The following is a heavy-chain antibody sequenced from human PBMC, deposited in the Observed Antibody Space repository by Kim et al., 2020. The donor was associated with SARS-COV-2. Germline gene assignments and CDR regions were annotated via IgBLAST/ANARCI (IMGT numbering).Heavy chain of an antibody. D-gene: IGHD2-2*01. CDR3: ARDGVVVPAATYGMDV. CDR2: IYYSGST. V-gene: IGHV4-59*01. Sequence: SENLSLTCTVSGGSISSYYWSWIRQPPGKGLEWIGYIYYSGSTNYNPSLKSRVTISVDTSKNQFSLKLSSVTAADTALYYCARDGVVVPAATYGMDVWGQGTTVTVSS. J-gene: IGHJ6*02. CDR1: GGSISSYY.